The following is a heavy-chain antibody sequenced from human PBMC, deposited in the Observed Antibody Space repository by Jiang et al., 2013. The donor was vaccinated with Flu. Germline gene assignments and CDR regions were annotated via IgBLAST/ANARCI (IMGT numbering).Heavy chain of an antibody. J-gene: IGHJ6*02. CDR2: IIPIFGTP. V-gene: IGHV1-69*01. CDR1: GDTFSSYE. Sequence: SGAEVKKPGSSVKVSCKASGDTFSSYEISWVRQAPGQGLEWMGGIIPIFGTPNYAQRFQGRVTITADESTSTAYMDLRRLSSEDTAVYYCARDHYWSDRYYYYPMDVWGQGTTVTVSS. D-gene: IGHD1-1*01. CDR3: ARDHYWSDRYYYYPMDV.